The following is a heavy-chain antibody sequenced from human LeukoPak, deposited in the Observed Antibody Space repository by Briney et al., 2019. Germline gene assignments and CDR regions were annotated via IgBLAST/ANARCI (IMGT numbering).Heavy chain of an antibody. V-gene: IGHV4-34*01. CDR2: INHSGST. D-gene: IGHD2-15*01. J-gene: IGHJ5*02. CDR3: ARGKGGYCSGGSCYSSYWFDP. Sequence: SETLSLTCAVYGGSFSGYYWSWIRQPPGKGVEWIGEINHSGSTNYNPSLKSRVTISVDTSKNQFSLKLSSVTAADTAVYYCARGKGGYCSGGSCYSSYWFDPWGQGTLVTVSS. CDR1: GGSFSGYY.